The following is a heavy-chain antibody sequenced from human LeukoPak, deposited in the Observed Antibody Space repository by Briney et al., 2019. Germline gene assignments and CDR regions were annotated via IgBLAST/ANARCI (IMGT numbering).Heavy chain of an antibody. D-gene: IGHD2-2*02. CDR2: MNPNSGNT. CDR1: GYTFTSYD. CDR3: ARDKAPYCSSTSCYTSGSYYYGMDV. V-gene: IGHV1-8*01. Sequence: ASVKVSCTASGYTFTSYDINWVRQATGQGLEWMGWMNPNSGNTGYAQKFQGRVTMTRNTSISTAYMELSSLRSEDTAVYYCARDKAPYCSSTSCYTSGSYYYGMDVWGQGTTVTVSS. J-gene: IGHJ6*02.